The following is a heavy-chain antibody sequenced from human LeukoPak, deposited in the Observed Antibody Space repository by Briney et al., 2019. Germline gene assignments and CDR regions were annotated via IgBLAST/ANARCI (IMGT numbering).Heavy chain of an antibody. J-gene: IGHJ5*02. Sequence: PSETLSLTCTVSGGSISRYDWSWIRQPPGKGLEWIGYIYYSGSTNYNPSLKSRVTISVDTSKNQFSLKLSSVTAADTAVYYCARRSGGYSSDWFDPGGQGNEVTVSS. D-gene: IGHD3-10*01. V-gene: IGHV4-59*08. CDR2: IYYSGST. CDR3: ARRSGGYSSDWFDP. CDR1: GGSISRYD.